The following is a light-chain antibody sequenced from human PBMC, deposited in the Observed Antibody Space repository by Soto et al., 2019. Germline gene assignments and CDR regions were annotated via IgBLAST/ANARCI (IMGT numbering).Light chain of an antibody. CDR2: GSS. CDR3: QQYNNWPPYT. Sequence: EIVMTQSPATLSVSPGERATLSCRASQSVGSNLAWYQQKPGQAPRLLIYGSSTTATGIPARFSGSGSETEFTLTISSLQSKDFAVYFCQQYNNWPPYTFGQGTKLEMK. J-gene: IGKJ2*01. V-gene: IGKV3-15*01. CDR1: QSVGSN.